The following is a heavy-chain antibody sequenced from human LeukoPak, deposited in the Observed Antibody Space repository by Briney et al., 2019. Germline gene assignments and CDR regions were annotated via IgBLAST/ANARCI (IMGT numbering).Heavy chain of an antibody. J-gene: IGHJ5*02. CDR1: GGSISRYY. CDR2: IYTSGST. V-gene: IGHV4-4*07. D-gene: IGHD6-19*01. Sequence: PSETLSLTCTVPGGSISRYYWSWIQQPAGKGLEWIGRIYTSGSTNYNPSLKSRVTISVDKSKNQFSLKLSSVTAADTAVYSCARDHGGWYFSWFDPWGQGTLVTVSS. CDR3: ARDHGGWYFSWFDP.